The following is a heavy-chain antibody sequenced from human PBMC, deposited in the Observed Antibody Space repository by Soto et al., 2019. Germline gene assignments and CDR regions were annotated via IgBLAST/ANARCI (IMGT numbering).Heavy chain of an antibody. D-gene: IGHD5-12*01. V-gene: IGHV1-18*01. CDR1: GYTFFTYD. Sequence: QVHLVQSGVEVKTPGASVKVSCQAAGYTFFTYDISWVRQAPGQGLEWMGWISTYSGDTKYAHKVQGRVTMTTDTSTTTAYLELRSLRSDDAAVYYCARHHGPTTSENWFAPWGQGTLVTVSS. CDR2: ISTYSGDT. CDR3: ARHHGPTTSENWFAP. J-gene: IGHJ5*02.